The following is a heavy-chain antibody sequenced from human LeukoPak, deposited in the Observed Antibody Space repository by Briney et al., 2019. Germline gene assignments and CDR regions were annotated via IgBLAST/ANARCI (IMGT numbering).Heavy chain of an antibody. CDR1: GFSLTTSGVG. J-gene: IGHJ4*02. CDR2: IYWNDDK. CDR3: AHRSGYDLFDY. V-gene: IGHV2-5*01. Sequence: SGPTLVKPTQTLTLTCTFSGFSLTTSGVGVGWIRHPPGKALESLALIYWNDDKRFSPSLKSRLTITKDTSKNQVVLTMANMDPVDTATYLCAHRSGYDLFDYWGQGTQVTVSS. D-gene: IGHD5-12*01.